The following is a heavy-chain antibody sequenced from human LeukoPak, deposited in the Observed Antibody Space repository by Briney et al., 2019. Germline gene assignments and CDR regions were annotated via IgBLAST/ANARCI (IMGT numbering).Heavy chain of an antibody. V-gene: IGHV3-23*01. Sequence: GGSLRLSCAASGFTFSSYAMTWVRQAPGKGLEWVSAISASGGSTYYADSVKGRFTISRDNSMNTLYLQMNSLRAEDTALYYCAKRRRDGYNSPIDSWGQGTLVTVSS. CDR2: ISASGGST. CDR3: AKRRRDGYNSPIDS. J-gene: IGHJ4*02. D-gene: IGHD5-24*01. CDR1: GFTFSSYA.